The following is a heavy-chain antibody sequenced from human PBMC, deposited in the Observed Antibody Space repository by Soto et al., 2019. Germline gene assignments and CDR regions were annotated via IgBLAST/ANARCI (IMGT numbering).Heavy chain of an antibody. CDR2: IYHSGST. Sequence: PSETLSLTCAVSGYSISSGYYWGWIRQPPGKGLEWIGSIYHSGSTYYNPSLKSRVTISVDTSKNQFSLKLSSVTAADTAVYYCARDFSYDNLFDPWGQGTLVTGSS. CDR1: GYSISSGYY. D-gene: IGHD5-18*01. V-gene: IGHV4-38-2*02. CDR3: ARDFSYDNLFDP. J-gene: IGHJ5*02.